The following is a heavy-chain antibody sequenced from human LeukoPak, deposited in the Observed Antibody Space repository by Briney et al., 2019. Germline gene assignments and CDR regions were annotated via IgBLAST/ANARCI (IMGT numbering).Heavy chain of an antibody. V-gene: IGHV3-23*01. CDR2: ISGSDGRT. CDR3: AKDGIPPGYSDY. D-gene: IGHD2-2*02. J-gene: IGHJ4*01. CDR1: GFTFGDYA. Sequence: HPGGSLKLSCAASGFTFGDYAMSWVRQAPGKGLEWVSAISGSDGRTYYADSVKGRFTISRDNSKNTLYVQMKSLRAEDTAVYYCAKDGIPPGYSDYWGHGTLVAVSS.